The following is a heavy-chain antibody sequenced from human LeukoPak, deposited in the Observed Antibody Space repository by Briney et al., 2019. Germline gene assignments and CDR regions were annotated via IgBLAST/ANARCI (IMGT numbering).Heavy chain of an antibody. CDR3: VKWLDY. V-gene: IGHV4-39*07. CDR2: IYYSGSTGST. J-gene: IGHJ4*02. Sequence: SETLSLTCTVSGGSISRSSYYWGCNRQPPGKGLEWIGSIYYSGSTGSTYYNTSLKSRVTISVDTSKNQFSLKLRSVTAADTAVYYCVKWLDYWGQGTLVTVSS. D-gene: IGHD6-19*01. CDR1: GGSISRSSYY.